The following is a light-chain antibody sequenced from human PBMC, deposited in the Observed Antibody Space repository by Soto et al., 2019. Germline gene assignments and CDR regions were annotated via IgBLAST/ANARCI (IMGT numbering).Light chain of an antibody. V-gene: IGKV3-20*01. CDR3: QQYGSSPGT. J-gene: IGKJ1*01. CDR1: QSVSSSY. Sequence: EIVLTQSPGTLSLSPGERATLSCRASQSVSSSYLAWYQQKPGQAPRLLIYGASSRATGIPDRFSGSGSGTDFTLTISSLEPDDFARYYCQQYGSSPGTFGQGIKVEIK. CDR2: GAS.